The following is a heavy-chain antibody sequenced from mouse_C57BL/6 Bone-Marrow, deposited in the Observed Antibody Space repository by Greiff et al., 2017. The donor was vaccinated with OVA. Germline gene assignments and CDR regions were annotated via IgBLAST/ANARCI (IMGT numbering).Heavy chain of an antibody. D-gene: IGHD2-5*01. Sequence: QVQLQQSGPELVKPGASVKISCKASGYAFSSSWMNWVKQRPGKGLEWIGRIYPGDGDTNYNGKFKGKATLTADKSSSTAYMQLSSLTSEDSAVYFCAGSAYSNYEGFACWSQGTLVTVSA. CDR1: GYAFSSSW. J-gene: IGHJ3*01. CDR2: IYPGDGDT. CDR3: AGSAYSNYEGFAC. V-gene: IGHV1-82*01.